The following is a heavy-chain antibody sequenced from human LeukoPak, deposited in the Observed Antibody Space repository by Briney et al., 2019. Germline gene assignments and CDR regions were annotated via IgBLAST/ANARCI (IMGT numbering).Heavy chain of an antibody. V-gene: IGHV1-2*02. D-gene: IGHD6-6*01. J-gene: IGHJ4*02. Sequence: ASVKVSCKASGGTFSSYAISWVRQAPGQGLEWMGWINPNSGGTNYAQKFQGRVTMTRDTSISTAYMELSSLRSEDTAVYYCARGSSSYEVDYWGQGTLVTVSS. CDR1: GGTFSSYA. CDR3: ARGSSSYEVDY. CDR2: INPNSGGT.